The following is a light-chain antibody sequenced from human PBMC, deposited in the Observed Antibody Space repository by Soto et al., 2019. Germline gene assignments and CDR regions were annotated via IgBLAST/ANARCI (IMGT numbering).Light chain of an antibody. CDR1: QSVGSHY. Sequence: EIVLKQSLTILSVFPGERATLSCRAGQSVGSHYLAWYQQKPGQAPRLLIYAASSRATGIPVRFSGSGSGTDFTLTISRLEPEDFAVYYCQHFSNWPWTFGQGTKVDI. J-gene: IGKJ1*01. V-gene: IGKV3D-20*02. CDR3: QHFSNWPWT. CDR2: AAS.